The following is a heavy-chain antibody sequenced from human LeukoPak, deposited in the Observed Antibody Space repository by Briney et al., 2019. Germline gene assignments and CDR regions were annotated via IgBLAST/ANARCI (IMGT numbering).Heavy chain of an antibody. J-gene: IGHJ4*02. D-gene: IGHD1-26*01. CDR1: GGSFSSYY. CDR3: ARVKGREGSTVIIDY. Sequence: SETLSLTCAVYGGSFSSYYWSWIRQPPGKGLEWIGYISYSGSINYNPSLKSRVTMSVDTSKNQFSLKLSSVTAADTAVYYCARVKGREGSTVIIDYWGQGTLVTVSS. V-gene: IGHV4-59*01. CDR2: ISYSGSI.